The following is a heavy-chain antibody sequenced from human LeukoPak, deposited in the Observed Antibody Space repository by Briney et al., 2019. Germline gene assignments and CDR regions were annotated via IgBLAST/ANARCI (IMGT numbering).Heavy chain of an antibody. Sequence: PGGSLRLSCAASGFTFSDYYMSWIRQAPGKGLEWVSYISSSGSTIYYADSVKGRFTISRDNAKNSLYLQMNSLRAEDTAVYYCARRVERWLQPYYFDYWGQGTPVTVSS. D-gene: IGHD5-24*01. CDR1: GFTFSDYY. J-gene: IGHJ4*02. V-gene: IGHV3-11*01. CDR2: ISSSGSTI. CDR3: ARRVERWLQPYYFDY.